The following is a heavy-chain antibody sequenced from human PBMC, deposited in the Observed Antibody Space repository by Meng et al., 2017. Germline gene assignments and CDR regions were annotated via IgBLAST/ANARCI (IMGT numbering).Heavy chain of an antibody. CDR1: GGSISSSSYY. Sequence: SETLSLTCTVSGGSISSSSYYWGWIRQPPGKGLEWIGSIYYSGSTYYNPSLKSRVTISVDTSKNQFSLKLSSVTAADTDAYYCARIIAAAGPLFDYWGQGTLVTVSS. CDR2: IYYSGST. CDR3: ARIIAAAGPLFDY. V-gene: IGHV4-39*07. D-gene: IGHD6-13*01. J-gene: IGHJ4*02.